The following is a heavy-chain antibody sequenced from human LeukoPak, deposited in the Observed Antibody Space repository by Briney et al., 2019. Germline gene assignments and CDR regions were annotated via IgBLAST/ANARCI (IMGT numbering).Heavy chain of an antibody. CDR1: GFTFSSYA. D-gene: IGHD3-22*01. J-gene: IGHJ6*04. CDR3: AKEFPNYYDSSGLV. Sequence: GRSLRLSCAASGFTFSSYAMHWVRQAPGKELEWVAFIRYDGSNKYYADSVKGRFTISRDNSKNTLYLQMNSLRAEDTAVYYCAKEFPNYYDSSGLVWGKGTTVTISS. V-gene: IGHV3-30*02. CDR2: IRYDGSNK.